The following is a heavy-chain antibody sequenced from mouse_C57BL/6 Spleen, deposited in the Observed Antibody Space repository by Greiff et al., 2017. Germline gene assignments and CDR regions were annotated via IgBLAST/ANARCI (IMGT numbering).Heavy chain of an antibody. CDR2: IDPSDSYT. CDR3: AKTMVTRGTWIAY. J-gene: IGHJ3*01. V-gene: IGHV1-69*01. Sequence: QVQLQQPGAELVMPGASVKLSCKASGYTFTSYWMHWVKQRPGQGLEWIGEIDPSDSYTNYNQKFKGKSTLTVDKSSSTAYMQLSSLTSEDSAVYYCAKTMVTRGTWIAYWGQGTLVTVSA. D-gene: IGHD2-2*01. CDR1: GYTFTSYW.